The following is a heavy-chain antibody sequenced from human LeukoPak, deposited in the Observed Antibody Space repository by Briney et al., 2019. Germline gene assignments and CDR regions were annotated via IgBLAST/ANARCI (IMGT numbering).Heavy chain of an antibody. CDR2: ISSSSSYI. Sequence: GGSLRLSCAASGFTFSSYEMNWVRQAPGKGLEWVSSISSSSSYIYYADSVKGRFTISRDNAKNSLYLQMNSLRAEDTAVYYCARDSVATMRFDYWGQGTLVTVSS. D-gene: IGHD5-12*01. J-gene: IGHJ4*02. CDR3: ARDSVATMRFDY. CDR1: GFTFSSYE. V-gene: IGHV3-21*01.